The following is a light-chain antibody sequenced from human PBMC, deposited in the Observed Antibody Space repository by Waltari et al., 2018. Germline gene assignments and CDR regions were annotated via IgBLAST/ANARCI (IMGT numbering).Light chain of an antibody. CDR1: SSDVGAYNY. Sequence: QSALTQPASVSGSPGQSITIPCTGTSSDVGAYNYVSWYQHHPGKAPKIMIYPVSNRPSGVSNRLSCSKSGNTASLTISGLQAEDEGDYYCSSYTTSGTFVFGGGTKLTVL. CDR2: PVS. CDR3: SSYTTSGTFV. V-gene: IGLV2-14*01. J-gene: IGLJ2*01.